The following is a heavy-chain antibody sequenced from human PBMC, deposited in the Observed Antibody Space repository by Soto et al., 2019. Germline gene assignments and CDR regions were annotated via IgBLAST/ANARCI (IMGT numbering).Heavy chain of an antibody. D-gene: IGHD5-12*01. Sequence: SETLSLTCTVSGGSISSSSYYWGWIRQPPGKGLEWIGSIYYSGSTYYNPSLKSRVTISVDTSKNQFSLKLSSVTAADTAVYYCARGFWWRDGYDDPFDYWGQGTLVTVSS. V-gene: IGHV4-39*01. CDR1: GGSISSSSYY. J-gene: IGHJ4*02. CDR3: ARGFWWRDGYDDPFDY. CDR2: IYYSGST.